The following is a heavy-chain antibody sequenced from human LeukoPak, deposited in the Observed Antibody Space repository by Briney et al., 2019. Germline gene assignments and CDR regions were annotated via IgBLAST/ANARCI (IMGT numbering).Heavy chain of an antibody. V-gene: IGHV4-39*07. CDR1: GGSISSSSYY. D-gene: IGHD1-26*01. CDR2: INHSGST. Sequence: PSETLSLTCTVSGGSISSSSYYWSWIRQPPGKGLEWIGEINHSGSTNYNPSLKSRVTISVDTSKNQFSLKLSSVTAADTAVYYCASGGGDGWELLWGQGTLVAVSS. J-gene: IGHJ4*02. CDR3: ASGGGDGWELL.